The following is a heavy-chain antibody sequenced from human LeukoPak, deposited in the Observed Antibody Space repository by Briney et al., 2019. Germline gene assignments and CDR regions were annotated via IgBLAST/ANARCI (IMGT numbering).Heavy chain of an antibody. V-gene: IGHV4-39*07. CDR2: IYYTGDA. D-gene: IGHD5-12*01. CDR3: ASLRFRFRLRSYDNLFDP. J-gene: IGHJ5*02. Sequence: PSETLSLTCTVSRDSINTSTYYWGWIRQPPGKGLEWIATIYYTGDAYYNPSLQSRVTISLDTSKNQFSLKLNSVTAADTAVYYCASLRFRFRLRSYDNLFDPWGQGTLVTVSS. CDR1: RDSINTSTYY.